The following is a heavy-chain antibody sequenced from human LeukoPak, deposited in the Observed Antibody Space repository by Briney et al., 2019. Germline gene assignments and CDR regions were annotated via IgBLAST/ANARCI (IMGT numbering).Heavy chain of an antibody. CDR2: IYTSGST. Sequence: SETQSLTCTVSGGSISSYYWSWIRQPAGKGLEWIGRIYTSGSTNYNPSLKSRVTMSVDTSKNQFSLKLSSVTAADTAVYYCARDGGSSGWYEIAYWGQGTLVTVSS. V-gene: IGHV4-4*07. D-gene: IGHD6-19*01. J-gene: IGHJ4*02. CDR3: ARDGGSSGWYEIAY. CDR1: GGSISSYY.